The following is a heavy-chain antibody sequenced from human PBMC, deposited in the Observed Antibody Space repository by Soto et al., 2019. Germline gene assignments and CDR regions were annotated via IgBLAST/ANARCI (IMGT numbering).Heavy chain of an antibody. Sequence: APVKVSCKASGYTFTSYYMHWVRQAPGQGLEWMGIINPSGGSTSYAQKFQGRVTMTRDTSTSTVYMELSSLRSKDTAVYYCAKDHTRIVGAPIPHYYYYGMDVWGQGTTVTVSS. V-gene: IGHV1-46*01. J-gene: IGHJ6*02. CDR3: AKDHTRIVGAPIPHYYYYGMDV. CDR2: INPSGGST. CDR1: GYTFTSYY. D-gene: IGHD1-26*01.